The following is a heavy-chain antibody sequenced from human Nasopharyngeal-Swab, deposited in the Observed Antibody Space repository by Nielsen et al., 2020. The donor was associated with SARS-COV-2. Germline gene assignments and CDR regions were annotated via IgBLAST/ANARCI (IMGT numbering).Heavy chain of an antibody. CDR1: GFTFSSYA. J-gene: IGHJ4*02. CDR3: AKAYLVAAAGTMGY. V-gene: IGHV3-23*01. Sequence: GGSLRLSCAASGFTFSSYAMSWVRQSPGKGLEWISAISGSGGSTYYADSVKGRFTISRGNSKNTLYLQMNSLRAEDTAVYYCAKAYLVAAAGTMGYWGQGTLVTVSS. CDR2: ISGSGGST. D-gene: IGHD6-13*01.